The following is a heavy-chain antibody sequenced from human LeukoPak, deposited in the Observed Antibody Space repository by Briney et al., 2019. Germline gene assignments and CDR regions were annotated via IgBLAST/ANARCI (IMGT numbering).Heavy chain of an antibody. V-gene: IGHV3-13*01. Sequence: PGGSLRLSCTASGLTLGGHDMHWVRQTTGEGLEWVAAVSSGHHAFYAGSVKGRFTVSREDAKNSLYLQMNSLRAGDTAVYYCVSEARGYHYTYFDYWGQGSLVTVSS. CDR2: VSSGHHA. J-gene: IGHJ4*02. D-gene: IGHD5-18*01. CDR3: VSEARGYHYTYFDY. CDR1: GLTLGGHD.